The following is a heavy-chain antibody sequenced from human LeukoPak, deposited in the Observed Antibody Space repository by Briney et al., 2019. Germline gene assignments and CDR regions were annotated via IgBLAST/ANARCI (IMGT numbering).Heavy chain of an antibody. CDR1: GGSISSSSYY. D-gene: IGHD3-10*01. V-gene: IGHV4-39*07. CDR2: IYYSGST. J-gene: IGHJ6*04. Sequence: SETLSLTCTVSGGSISSSSYYWGWIRQPPGKGLEWIGSIYYSGSTYYNPSLKSRVTISLDTSKNQFSLKLSSVTAADTAVYYCARATLTYYYGSGTLDVWGKGTTVTVSS. CDR3: ARATLTYYYGSGTLDV.